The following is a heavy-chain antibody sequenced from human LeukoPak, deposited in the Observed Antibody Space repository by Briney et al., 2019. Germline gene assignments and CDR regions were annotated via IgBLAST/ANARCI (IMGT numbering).Heavy chain of an antibody. V-gene: IGHV3-23*01. J-gene: IGHJ4*02. CDR1: GFTFSNYA. CDR2: ISGSGVST. CDR3: AKDTVGGSGIWDPVRLGISDY. D-gene: IGHD3-10*01. Sequence: GGSLRLSCAASGFTFSNYAMNWVRQAPGKGLEWVTTISGSGVSTYYADSVKGRFTISRDNSRNTLYLQMSSLRAEDTAVYYCAKDTVGGSGIWDPVRLGISDYWGQGTLVTVSS.